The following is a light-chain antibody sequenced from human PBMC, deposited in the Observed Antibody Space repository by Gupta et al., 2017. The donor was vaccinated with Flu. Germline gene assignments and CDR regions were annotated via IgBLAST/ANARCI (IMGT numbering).Light chain of an antibody. CDR2: KAS. CDR3: MHRKRWPWT. CDR1: ESLVYSDGDSY. J-gene: IGKJ1*01. Sequence: DAVMTQSPLSLPVTLGQPASISCRSSESLVYSDGDSYVSWFHQRPGQSPRRLIYKASNRDSGVPDRISGSGSGTXFTLTIXRLEAEDVGVYYCMHRKRWPWTFGXGTKVEI. V-gene: IGKV2-30*01.